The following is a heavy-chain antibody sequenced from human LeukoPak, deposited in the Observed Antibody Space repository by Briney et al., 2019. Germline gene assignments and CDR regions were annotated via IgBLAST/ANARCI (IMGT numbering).Heavy chain of an antibody. CDR1: GFTFSDYY. D-gene: IGHD2-15*01. CDR3: ARTQCPGASCYSDAFDI. V-gene: IGHV3-11*03. CDR2: INSSSSYR. J-gene: IGHJ3*02. Sequence: PGGSLRLSCAASGFTFSDYYMSWIRQAPGKGLDWVSYINSSSSYRNYADSVKGRFTSSRDNAKNSLYLQMNSLRAEDTAIYYCARTQCPGASCYSDAFDIWRQATMVTVCS.